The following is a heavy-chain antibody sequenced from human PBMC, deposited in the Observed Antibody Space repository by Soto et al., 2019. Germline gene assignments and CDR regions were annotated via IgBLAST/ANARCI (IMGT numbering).Heavy chain of an antibody. J-gene: IGHJ4*02. CDR2: INPNSGGP. V-gene: IGHV1-2*04. CDR3: PRAPRDSSGYPQDYVDY. CDR1: GYTFTGYY. Sequence: QVQLVQSGAEVKKPGASVKVSCKASGYTFTGYYMHWVRQAPGQGLEWMGWINPNSGGPNYAQKFQGWVATTRDTSISTASMEPSRLRADDTAVYDCPRAPRDSSGYPQDYVDYWGQGTLVTVSS. D-gene: IGHD3-22*01.